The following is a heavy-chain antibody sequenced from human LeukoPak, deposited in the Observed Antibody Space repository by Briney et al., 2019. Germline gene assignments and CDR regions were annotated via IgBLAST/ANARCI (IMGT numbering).Heavy chain of an antibody. CDR2: ISWNSGSI. V-gene: IGHV3-9*01. CDR3: AKEGHPDAFDI. CDR1: GFTFDDYA. Sequence: QPGRSLRLFCAASGFTFDDYAMHWVRQAPGKGLEWVSGISWNSGSIGYADSVKGRFTISRDNAKNSLYLQMNSLRAEDTALYYCAKEGHPDAFDIWGQGTMVTVSS. J-gene: IGHJ3*02.